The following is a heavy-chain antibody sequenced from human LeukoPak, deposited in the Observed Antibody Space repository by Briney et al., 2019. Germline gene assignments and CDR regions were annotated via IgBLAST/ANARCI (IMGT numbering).Heavy chain of an antibody. Sequence: GGSLRLSCAASGFTVSSNYMSWVRQAPGKGLERVSVIYSGGSTYYADSVKGRFTISRDNSKNTLYLQMNSLRAEDTAVYYCAREDDSSGYIDYWGQGTLVTVSS. CDR3: AREDDSSGYIDY. V-gene: IGHV3-53*01. J-gene: IGHJ4*02. CDR1: GFTVSSNY. CDR2: IYSGGST. D-gene: IGHD3-22*01.